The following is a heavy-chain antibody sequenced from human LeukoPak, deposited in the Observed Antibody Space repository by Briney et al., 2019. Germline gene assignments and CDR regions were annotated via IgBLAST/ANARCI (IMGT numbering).Heavy chain of an antibody. D-gene: IGHD2-15*01. CDR1: GFAFGSYA. CDR2: IFGSGGSA. Sequence: GGSLRLSCTASGFAFGSYAMYWVRQAPGKGLEWVSGIFGSGGSAHYADSVKGRFTISRDNSKNTVYLGMNSLGVEDTAVYFCAKTTVGYSSGRFPGWPADYWGQGTLVTVSS. V-gene: IGHV3-23*01. J-gene: IGHJ4*02. CDR3: AKTTVGYSSGRFPGWPADY.